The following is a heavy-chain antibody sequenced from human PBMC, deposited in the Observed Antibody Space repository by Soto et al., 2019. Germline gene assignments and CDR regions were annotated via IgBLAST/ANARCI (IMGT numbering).Heavy chain of an antibody. CDR2: IYYSGST. J-gene: IGHJ5*02. Sequence: PSETLSLTCTVSGGSISSSSYYWGWIRQPPGKGLEWIGSIYYSGSTYYNPSLKSRVNISVDTSKNQLSLKLSSVTAADTAVYYCARLVREGSWSNWFDPWGQGTLVT. CDR1: GGSISSSSYY. D-gene: IGHD6-13*01. V-gene: IGHV4-39*01. CDR3: ARLVREGSWSNWFDP.